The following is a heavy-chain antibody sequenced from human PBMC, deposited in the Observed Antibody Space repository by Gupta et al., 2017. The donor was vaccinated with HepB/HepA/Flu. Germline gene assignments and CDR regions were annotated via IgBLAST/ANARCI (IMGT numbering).Heavy chain of an antibody. CDR2: IKQVGSEK. V-gene: IGHV3-7*01. CDR3: ARGSGSTTRALDI. CDR1: GFTLSSHW. J-gene: IGHJ3*02. D-gene: IGHD2/OR15-2a*01. Sequence: EVQLVEYGGGLVQHGGSRRLSCAAAGFTLSSHWMMWVRQAPGKGLEWVANIKQVGSEKKYVDSVKGRFTISRDNAKDSLYLQMDSLRAEDTAVYYCARGSGSTTRALDIWGQGTMVTVSS.